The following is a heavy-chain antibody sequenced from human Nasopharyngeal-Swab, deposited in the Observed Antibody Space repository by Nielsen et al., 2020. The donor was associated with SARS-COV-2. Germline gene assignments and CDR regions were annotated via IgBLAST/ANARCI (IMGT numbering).Heavy chain of an antibody. CDR2: ISGSGGST. CDR3: ARVVKSLDHITMVQGVRTLDP. J-gene: IGHJ5*02. D-gene: IGHD3-10*01. Sequence: WIRQPPGKGLEWVSAISGSGGSTYYVDSVKGRFTISRDNSKNTLYLQMNSLRAEDTAVYYCARVVKSLDHITMVQGVRTLDPWGQGTLVTVSS. V-gene: IGHV3-23*01.